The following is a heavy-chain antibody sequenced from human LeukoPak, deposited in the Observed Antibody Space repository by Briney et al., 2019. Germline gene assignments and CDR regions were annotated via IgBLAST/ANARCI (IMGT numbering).Heavy chain of an antibody. Sequence: GGSLRLSCAASGFTFSSYAMHWVRQAPGKGLEWVAVISYDGSNKYYADSVKGRFTISRDNSKNTLYLQMNSLRAEDTAVYYCARVDITMVRGVIIPLGAFDIWGQGTMVTVSS. CDR1: GFTFSSYA. J-gene: IGHJ3*02. CDR3: ARVDITMVRGVIIPLGAFDI. D-gene: IGHD3-10*01. CDR2: ISYDGSNK. V-gene: IGHV3-30-3*01.